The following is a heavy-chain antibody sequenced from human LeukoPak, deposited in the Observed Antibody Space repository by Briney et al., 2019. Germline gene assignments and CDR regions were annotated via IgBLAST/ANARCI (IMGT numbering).Heavy chain of an antibody. CDR3: ARETSVTQNDAFDI. J-gene: IGHJ3*02. CDR1: GYTFTGYY. D-gene: IGHD4-17*01. CDR2: INAGNGNR. V-gene: IGHV1-3*01. Sequence: GASVKVSCKASGYTFTGYYMHWVRQAPGQGLEWMGWINAGNGNRKYSQKFQGRVTITRDTTASTAYMELSSLRSEDTAVYYCARETSVTQNDAFDIWGQGTMVTVSS.